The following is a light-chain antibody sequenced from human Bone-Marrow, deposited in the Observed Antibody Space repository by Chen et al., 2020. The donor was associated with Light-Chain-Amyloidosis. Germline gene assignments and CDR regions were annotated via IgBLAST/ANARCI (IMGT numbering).Light chain of an antibody. CDR3: QVWDRSSDRPV. V-gene: IGLV3-21*02. CDR1: NIGSTS. Sequence: SYVLTQPSSVSVAPGQTATIACGGNNIGSTSVHWYQQTPGQAPLLVVYDDSDRPSGIPERVSCSNAGNTATLTISRVEAGEEADYYCQVWDRSSDRPVFGGGTKLTFL. J-gene: IGLJ3*02. CDR2: DDS.